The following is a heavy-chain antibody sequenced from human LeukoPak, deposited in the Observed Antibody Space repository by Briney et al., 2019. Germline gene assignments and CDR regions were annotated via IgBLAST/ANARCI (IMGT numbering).Heavy chain of an antibody. CDR3: TGVCSGGSCYSLRGLDY. CDR2: INNSGST. CDR1: GGSFSGYY. D-gene: IGHD2-15*01. V-gene: IGHV4-34*01. J-gene: IGHJ4*02. Sequence: SETLSLTCAVYGGSFSGYYWSWVRQPPGKGVEWMGEINNSGSTNYNPPLTSRGTISVDTSKNKISLRLNSMTAEDTAGYYYTGVCSGGSCYSLRGLDYWGQGTLLTVSS.